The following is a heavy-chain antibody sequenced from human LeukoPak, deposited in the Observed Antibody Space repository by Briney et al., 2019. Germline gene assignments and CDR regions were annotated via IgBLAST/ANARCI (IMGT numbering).Heavy chain of an antibody. CDR2: ISGSGGST. CDR1: GFTFSSYA. J-gene: IGHJ5*02. Sequence: PGGSLRLSCAASGFTFSSYAMSWVRQAPGKGLEWVSAISGSGGSTYYADSVKGRFTISRDNSKNTLYLQMNSLRAEDTAVYYCARSFWSGYSAWFDPWGQGTLVTVSS. D-gene: IGHD3-3*01. CDR3: ARSFWSGYSAWFDP. V-gene: IGHV3-23*01.